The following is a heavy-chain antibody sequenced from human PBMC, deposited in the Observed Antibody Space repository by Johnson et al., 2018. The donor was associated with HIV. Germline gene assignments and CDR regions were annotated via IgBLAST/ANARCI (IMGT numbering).Heavy chain of an antibody. Sequence: QEQLVESGGGVVQPGRSLRLSCAASGFTFSSYAMHWVRQAPGKGLEWVAVISYDGSNKYYADSVKDRFTISRDDSTNTLYLQMNSLKIEDTAVYYCATDLFSLILEDDAFDTWGQGTMVTVSS. CDR1: GFTFSSYA. CDR3: ATDLFSLILEDDAFDT. CDR2: ISYDGSNK. V-gene: IGHV3-30-3*01. J-gene: IGHJ3*02.